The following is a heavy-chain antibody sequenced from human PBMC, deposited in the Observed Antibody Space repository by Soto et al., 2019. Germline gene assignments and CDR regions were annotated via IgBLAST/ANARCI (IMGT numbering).Heavy chain of an antibody. CDR2: IYWDDDK. CDR3: AHKGTEGYFDY. CDR1: GFSLSTIEVA. D-gene: IGHD3-22*01. V-gene: IGHV2-5*05. Sequence: ESGPTLVNPPQTLTLTCTFSGFSLSTIEVAVGWIRQPPGKALEWLALIYWDDDKRYVPSLKSRLTITKDTSKNQVVLKMTNMDPVDTATYYCAHKGTEGYFDYWGQGTLVTVSS. J-gene: IGHJ4*02.